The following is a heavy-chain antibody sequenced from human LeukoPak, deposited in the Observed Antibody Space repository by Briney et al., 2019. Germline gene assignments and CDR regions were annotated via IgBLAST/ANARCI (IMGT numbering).Heavy chain of an antibody. CDR3: ARAPNYGYYVVYFDF. Sequence: GGSLRLSCAASGFVFSTYGIHWVRQPPGKGLEWVAGIWYDGTTKYYADSVKGRFTISRDNSKNTVSLQMDSLRAEDTAVYSCARAPNYGYYVVYFDFWGQGAQVTVSS. J-gene: IGHJ4*02. V-gene: IGHV3-33*01. D-gene: IGHD4-17*01. CDR1: GFVFSTYG. CDR2: IWYDGTTK.